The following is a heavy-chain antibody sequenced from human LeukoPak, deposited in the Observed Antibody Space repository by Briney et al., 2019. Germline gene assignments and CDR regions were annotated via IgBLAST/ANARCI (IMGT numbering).Heavy chain of an antibody. V-gene: IGHV4-30-4*01. J-gene: IGHJ4*02. CDR2: IYYSGST. CDR1: GGSISGGDYY. D-gene: IGHD2-15*01. CDR3: ARLDNENYSHFDY. Sequence: SQTLSLTCTVSGGSISGGDYYWSWIRQPPGKGLEWIGYIYYSGSTYYNPSLKSRVTISVDTSKNQFSLKLSSVTAADTAVYYCARLDNENYSHFDYWGQGTLVTVSS.